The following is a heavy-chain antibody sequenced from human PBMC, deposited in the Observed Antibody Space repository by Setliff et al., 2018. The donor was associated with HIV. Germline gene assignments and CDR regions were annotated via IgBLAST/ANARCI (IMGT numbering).Heavy chain of an antibody. J-gene: IGHJ6*02. CDR1: GGPISSGGYY. Sequence: SETLSLTCTVSGGPISSGGYYWNWIRQYPVKGLEWIGHIYYNGRTLFNPALGTRLNMSVDTSENQFFLRLNSVTAADTAVYYCVRERRRSPLSYGLDVWGQGTTVTVSS. CDR3: VRERRRSPLSYGLDV. CDR2: IYYNGRT. V-gene: IGHV4-31*03.